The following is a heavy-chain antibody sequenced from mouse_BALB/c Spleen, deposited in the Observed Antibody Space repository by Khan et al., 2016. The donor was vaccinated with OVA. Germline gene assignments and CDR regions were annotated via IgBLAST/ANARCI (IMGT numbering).Heavy chain of an antibody. CDR1: GFSLTGYG. CDR3: VRELRLGGFAY. Sequence: QVQLQQSGPGLVAPSQNLSITCTVSGFSLTGYGVNWVRQPPGKGLEWLGMIWGDGSTDYNSALKSRLSISKDNSKSQVFLKMNSLQTDDTARYYCVRELRLGGFAYWGQGTLVTVSA. V-gene: IGHV2-6-7*01. D-gene: IGHD1-2*01. J-gene: IGHJ3*01. CDR2: IWGDGST.